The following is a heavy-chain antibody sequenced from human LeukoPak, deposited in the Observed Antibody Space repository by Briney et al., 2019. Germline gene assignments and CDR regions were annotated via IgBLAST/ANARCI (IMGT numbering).Heavy chain of an antibody. V-gene: IGHV3-30*02. J-gene: IGHJ6*03. CDR2: IRYGGTNK. Sequence: AGSLRFSCAGSGFTFSSYGMYWLRQAPGKGLKWGAFIRYGGTNKYYADSVKGRFTVSRDNSKNTLYVQMMSVRAEDTAVDYCAKGGGYEPQNYYYYLDVWVKGTTVTISS. CDR3: AKGGGYEPQNYYYYLDV. D-gene: IGHD5-12*01. CDR1: GFTFSSYG.